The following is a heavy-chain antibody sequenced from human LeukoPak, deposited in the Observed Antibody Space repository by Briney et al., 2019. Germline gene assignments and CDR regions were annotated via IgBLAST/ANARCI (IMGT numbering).Heavy chain of an antibody. CDR2: INPNSGGT. CDR1: GYTFTGYY. Sequence: GASVKVSCKASGYTFTGYYMHWVRQAPGQGLEWMGWINPNSGGTNYAQKFQGRDTMTRDTSISTAYMELSRLRSDDTAVYYCARDPTLLWFGELLSYYYYYGMDAWGQGTTVTVSS. J-gene: IGHJ6*02. CDR3: ARDPTLLWFGELLSYYYYYGMDA. V-gene: IGHV1-2*02. D-gene: IGHD3-10*01.